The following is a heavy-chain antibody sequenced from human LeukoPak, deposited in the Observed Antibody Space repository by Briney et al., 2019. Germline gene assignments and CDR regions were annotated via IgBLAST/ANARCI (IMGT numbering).Heavy chain of an antibody. J-gene: IGHJ3*02. V-gene: IGHV3-23*01. CDR3: AKDLYGGWYQRGAFDI. CDR1: GFTFSRYV. D-gene: IGHD6-19*01. Sequence: GGSLRLSCASSGFTFSRYVLTWVRQAPGKGLEWVSAIGVSGGSTFYADSVKGRFTISRDNSKNTLYLQMNSLRAEDTAVYYCAKDLYGGWYQRGAFDIWGQGTMVTVSS. CDR2: IGVSGGST.